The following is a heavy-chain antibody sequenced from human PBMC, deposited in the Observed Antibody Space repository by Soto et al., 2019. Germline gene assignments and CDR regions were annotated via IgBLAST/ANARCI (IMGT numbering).Heavy chain of an antibody. J-gene: IGHJ4*02. D-gene: IGHD3-22*01. CDR2: IYAGTIT. CDR3: ARIPYDNSATICVY. CDR1: GITVSSYY. Sequence: GGSLRLSCAVSGITVSSYYMSWVRQAAGKGLEWVSVIYAGTITYYADSVKGRFTIYRDNSKNTLNLEMNSLRVEDTAVYYCARIPYDNSATICVYWGQGTLVTVSS. V-gene: IGHV3-53*01.